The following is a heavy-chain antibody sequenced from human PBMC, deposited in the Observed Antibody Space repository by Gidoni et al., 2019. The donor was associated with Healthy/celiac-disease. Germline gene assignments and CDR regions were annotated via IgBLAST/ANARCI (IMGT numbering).Heavy chain of an antibody. V-gene: IGHV3-21*01. Sequence: EVQLVESGGGLVKPGGARRLSCAASGFTCSSYSMDWVRQAPGKGLDGASSISSSGSYISYADSVKGRFTISRDNAKNSLYLQMNSLRAEDTAVYYCAGDRRGDYWGQGTLVTVSS. CDR1: GFTCSSYS. J-gene: IGHJ4*02. CDR3: AGDRRGDY. CDR2: ISSSGSYI.